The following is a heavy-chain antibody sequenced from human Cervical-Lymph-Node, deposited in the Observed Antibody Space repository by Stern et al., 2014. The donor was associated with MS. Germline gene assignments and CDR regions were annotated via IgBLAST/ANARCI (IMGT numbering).Heavy chain of an antibody. CDR1: GFTFSSSG. Sequence: VQLEESGGGVVQPGRSLRLSCAASGFTFSSSGMHWVRQAPGKGLEWLARLWYDGSNRYYADSVKGRFTISRDNSKNTLYLQMNSLRAEDTAVYYCAREGGNTAEYFQHWGQGTLVTVSS. D-gene: IGHD4-23*01. J-gene: IGHJ1*01. CDR2: LWYDGSNR. CDR3: AREGGNTAEYFQH. V-gene: IGHV3-33*01.